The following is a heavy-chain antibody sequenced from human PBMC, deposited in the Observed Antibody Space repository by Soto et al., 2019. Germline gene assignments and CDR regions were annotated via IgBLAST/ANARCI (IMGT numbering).Heavy chain of an antibody. Sequence: GGSLRLSCSASGFTFSSYAMHWVRQAPGKGLEYVSSISTNGGSTHYADSVKGRFTISRDNSKNTQYLQMSSLRADDTAVYYCARGGRDFDYWGQGTLVTVSS. CDR2: ISTNGGST. CDR3: ARGGRDFDY. V-gene: IGHV3-64D*06. J-gene: IGHJ4*02. D-gene: IGHD3-16*01. CDR1: GFTFSSYA.